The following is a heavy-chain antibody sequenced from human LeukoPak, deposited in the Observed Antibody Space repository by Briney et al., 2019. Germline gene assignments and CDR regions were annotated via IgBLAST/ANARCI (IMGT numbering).Heavy chain of an antibody. CDR3: ARGRITAAGNFDY. D-gene: IGHD6-13*01. Sequence: ASVKVSCKVSGCTLTELSMHWVRQAPGKGLEWMGGFDPEDGETIYAQKFQGRVTMTTDTSTSTAYMELRTLRSDDTAVYYCARGRITAAGNFDYWGQGTLVTVSS. CDR2: FDPEDGET. CDR1: GCTLTELS. J-gene: IGHJ4*02. V-gene: IGHV1-24*01.